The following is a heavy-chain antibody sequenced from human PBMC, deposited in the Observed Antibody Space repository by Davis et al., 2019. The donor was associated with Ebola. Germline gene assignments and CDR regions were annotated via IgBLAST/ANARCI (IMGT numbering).Heavy chain of an antibody. CDR3: AKDEVHSSGWQKTFDV. CDR2: IKQDGSEK. J-gene: IGHJ3*01. CDR1: GFTFSSYW. V-gene: IGHV3-7*01. D-gene: IGHD6-19*01. Sequence: PGGSLRLSCAASGFTFSSYWMSWVRQAPGKGLEWVANIKQDGSEKYYVDSVKGRFTISRDNAKNSLYLQMNSLRAEDTAMYYCAKDEVHSSGWQKTFDVWGQGTMVTVSS.